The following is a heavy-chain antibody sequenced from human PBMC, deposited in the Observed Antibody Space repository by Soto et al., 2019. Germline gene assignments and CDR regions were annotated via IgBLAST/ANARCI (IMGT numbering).Heavy chain of an antibody. CDR2: INPNSGGT. J-gene: IGHJ4*02. Sequence: EASVKVSCKASGYTFTGYYMHWVRQAPGQGLEWMGWINPNSGGTNYAQKFQGRVSMTRDTSISTAYMELSRLRSDDTAVYYCWRGLKSHSSSWPYWGQAALVNASS. CDR3: WRGLKSHSSSWPY. D-gene: IGHD6-13*01. CDR1: GYTFTGYY. V-gene: IGHV1-2*02.